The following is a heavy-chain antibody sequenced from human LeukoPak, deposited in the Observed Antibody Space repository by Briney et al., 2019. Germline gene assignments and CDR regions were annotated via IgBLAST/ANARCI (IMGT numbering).Heavy chain of an antibody. CDR1: GFTFSDYY. CDR2: ISSSGSTI. CDR3: ARDAYSSSLNFDY. V-gene: IGHV3-11*01. Sequence: PGGSLRLSCAASGFTFSDYYMSWIRQAPGKGLEWVSYISSSGSTIYYADSVKGRFTISRDNAKNSLYLQMNSLRAEDTAVYYCARDAYSSSLNFDYWGQGTLVTVSS. D-gene: IGHD6-13*01. J-gene: IGHJ4*02.